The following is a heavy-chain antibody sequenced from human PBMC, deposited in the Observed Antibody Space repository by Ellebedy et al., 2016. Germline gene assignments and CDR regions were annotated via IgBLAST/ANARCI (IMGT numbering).Heavy chain of an antibody. CDR2: ISGSGGST. CDR3: AKDLWGKDTAMVFGY. J-gene: IGHJ4*02. V-gene: IGHV3-23*01. Sequence: GESLKISXAASGFTFSSYAMSWVRQAPGKGLEWVSAISGSGGSTYYADSVKGRFTISRDNSKNTLYLQMNSLRAEDTAVYYCAKDLWGKDTAMVFGYWGQGTLVTVSS. D-gene: IGHD5-18*01. CDR1: GFTFSSYA.